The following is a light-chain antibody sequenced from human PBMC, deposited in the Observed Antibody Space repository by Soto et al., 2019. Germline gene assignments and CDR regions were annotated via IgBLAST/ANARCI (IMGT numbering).Light chain of an antibody. CDR1: QSVLYSSNNKNY. CDR2: WAS. Sequence: DIVMTQSPDSLAVSLGERATINCKFSQSVLYSSNNKNYLAWYQQKPGQPPKLLIYWASTRESGVPDRFSGSGSGTDFTLTSSSLQAEDVAVYYCQQYYSTPCTFGQGTKLEIK. V-gene: IGKV4-1*01. J-gene: IGKJ2*02. CDR3: QQYYSTPCT.